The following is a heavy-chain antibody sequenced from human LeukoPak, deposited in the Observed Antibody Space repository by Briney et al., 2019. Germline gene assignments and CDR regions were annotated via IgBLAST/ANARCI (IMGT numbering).Heavy chain of an antibody. CDR3: ARGGAHGMDV. V-gene: IGHV3-11*01. CDR2: ISGVYDNI. J-gene: IGHJ6*02. CDR1: GVTFSEYY. D-gene: IGHD1-26*01. Sequence: PGGSLRLSCAASGVTFSEYYMTWIRQAPGKSLEWVSYISGVYDNIFYGNSVKGRFTISRDNAKKSVYLPMNSLRAEDTAVYYCARGGAHGMDVWGQGTTVTVSS.